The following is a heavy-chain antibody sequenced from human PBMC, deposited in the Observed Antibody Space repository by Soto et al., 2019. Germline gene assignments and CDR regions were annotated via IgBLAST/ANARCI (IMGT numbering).Heavy chain of an antibody. V-gene: IGHV4-34*01. J-gene: IGHJ4*02. CDR3: ASRSSFYTGSFDF. CDR1: GGSFSGYY. Sequence: SETLSLTCAVYGGSFSGYYWSWIRQPPGKGLEWIGEINHSGSTNYNPSLKSRVTISVDTSKNQLSLMLSSVTATDTAVYYCASRSSFYTGSFDFWGQGTLVTVSS. CDR2: INHSGST. D-gene: IGHD3-3*01.